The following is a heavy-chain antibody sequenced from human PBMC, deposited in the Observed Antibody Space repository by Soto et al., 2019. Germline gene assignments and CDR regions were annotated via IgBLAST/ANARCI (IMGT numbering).Heavy chain of an antibody. Sequence: KASETLSLTCAVSGGSMSFYSWSWIRQPPGKGLEWIGYIHHSGDTDYNPSLKSRVTISVDRPQNQLSLKLTSVTTADTAVYYCARAHCSNGICYAFDIWGPGTKVTVSS. CDR2: IHHSGDT. D-gene: IGHD2-8*01. CDR3: ARAHCSNGICYAFDI. J-gene: IGHJ3*02. CDR1: GGSMSFYS. V-gene: IGHV4-59*01.